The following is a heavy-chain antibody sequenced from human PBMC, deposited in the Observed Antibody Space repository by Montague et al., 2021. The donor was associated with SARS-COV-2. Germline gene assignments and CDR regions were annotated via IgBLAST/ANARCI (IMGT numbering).Heavy chain of an antibody. CDR1: GGSFSDYY. CDR2: INHCGTS. V-gene: IGHV4-34*01. D-gene: IGHD3-22*01. J-gene: IGHJ1*01. CDR3: ARGRQHFNMIVVVMTGGEY. Sequence: SETLSLTCAVYGGSFSDYYWSWIRQPPGKGLEWIGEINHCGTSKYNPSLKSRVSISLDTSKNQFSLYPSSVTAADTAVYYCARGRQHFNMIVVVMTGGEY.